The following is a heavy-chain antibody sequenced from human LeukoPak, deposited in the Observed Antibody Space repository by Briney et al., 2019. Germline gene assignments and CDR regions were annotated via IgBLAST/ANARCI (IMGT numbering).Heavy chain of an antibody. Sequence: PSETLSLTCTVSGGSISSDYWSWIRQPPGKGLEWIGDIYYSGSTNYNPSLKSRVTLSVDTSKNQFSLKLSSVTAADTAVYYCAKAVVVTTYFGYWGQGTLVIVSS. CDR2: IYYSGST. CDR1: GGSISSDY. CDR3: AKAVVVTTYFGY. V-gene: IGHV4-59*01. J-gene: IGHJ4*02. D-gene: IGHD2-21*02.